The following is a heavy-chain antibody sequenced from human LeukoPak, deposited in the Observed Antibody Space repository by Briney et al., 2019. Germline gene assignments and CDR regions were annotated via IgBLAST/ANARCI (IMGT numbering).Heavy chain of an antibody. CDR2: INPDSGAA. V-gene: IGHV1-2*06. D-gene: IGHD2-2*01. Sequence: ASVKVSCKASGYTFIDYYMHWVRQAPGQGLEWMGRINPDSGAADYTQEFQGRVTMTRDTSISTAYMELSRLRSDDTAVYYCARGVPAAIFDYWGQGTLVTVSS. CDR1: GYTFIDYY. J-gene: IGHJ4*02. CDR3: ARGVPAAIFDY.